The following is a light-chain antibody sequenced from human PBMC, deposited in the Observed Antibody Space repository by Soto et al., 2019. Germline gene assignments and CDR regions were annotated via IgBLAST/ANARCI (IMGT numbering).Light chain of an antibody. CDR2: EAS. CDR3: QQTYSPPAT. CDR1: QSIDTH. Sequence: DIRMTQSPSSLSASVGDRVTIACRASQSIDTHLNWYQQHPGKAPNALIYEASNLQSGVPSRFSGSVSGTDFTLTISGLQPDDSATYYCQQTYSPPATFGQGTKVEIK. J-gene: IGKJ1*01. V-gene: IGKV1-39*01.